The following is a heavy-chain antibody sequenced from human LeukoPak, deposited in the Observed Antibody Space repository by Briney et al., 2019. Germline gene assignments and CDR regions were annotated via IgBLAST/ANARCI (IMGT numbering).Heavy chain of an antibody. CDR3: ARDVIAAAGTAFDY. Sequence: GGSLRLSCAASGFTFSSYWMSWVRQAPGKGLEWVANIKQDGSEKYYVDSVKGRFTISRDNAKNSLYLQMNSLRAEDTAVYYCARDVIAAAGTAFDYWGQGTLVTVSS. J-gene: IGHJ4*02. CDR1: GFTFSSYW. CDR2: IKQDGSEK. V-gene: IGHV3-7*01. D-gene: IGHD6-13*01.